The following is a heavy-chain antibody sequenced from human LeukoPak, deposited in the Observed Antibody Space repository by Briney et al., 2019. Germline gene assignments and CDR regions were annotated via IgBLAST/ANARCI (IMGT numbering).Heavy chain of an antibody. Sequence: KPGGSLRLSCAASGFTFSSYSMNWVRQAPGKGLEWVSSISSSSSYIYYADSVKGRFTISRDNAKNSLYLQMNSLRAEDTAVYYCARDGPMVQGVISHYYYGMDVWGQGTTVTASS. V-gene: IGHV3-21*01. J-gene: IGHJ6*02. CDR3: ARDGPMVQGVISHYYYGMDV. CDR1: GFTFSSYS. D-gene: IGHD3-10*01. CDR2: ISSSSSYI.